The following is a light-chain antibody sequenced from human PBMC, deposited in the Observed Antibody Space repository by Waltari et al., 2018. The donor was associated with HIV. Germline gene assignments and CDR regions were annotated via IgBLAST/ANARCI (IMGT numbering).Light chain of an antibody. Sequence: DIQLTQSPSLLSASIGGRVTITCRASQDSSSYLAWYQQKPGKAPKVLIYAVSTLQSGVPSRFSGSGSGTEFTLTITSLQAEDFATYYCQQLNSYPVTFGQGTKVEIK. CDR2: AVS. V-gene: IGKV1-9*01. J-gene: IGKJ1*01. CDR3: QQLNSYPVT. CDR1: QDSSSY.